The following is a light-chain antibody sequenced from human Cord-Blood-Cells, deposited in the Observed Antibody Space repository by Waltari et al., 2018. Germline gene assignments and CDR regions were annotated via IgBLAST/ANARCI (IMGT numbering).Light chain of an antibody. V-gene: IGLV2-11*01. J-gene: IGLJ2*01. CDR1: SSDVGGYNY. CDR3: CSYAGTDVV. CDR2: DVS. Sequence: QSALTQPRSVSGSPGQSVTISCTGTSSDVGGYNYVSWYQQHPGKAPKLMISDVSNRPSGVPDRFSGSKSGNTASLTISGLQAEDEADYYCCSYAGTDVVFGGGTKLTVL.